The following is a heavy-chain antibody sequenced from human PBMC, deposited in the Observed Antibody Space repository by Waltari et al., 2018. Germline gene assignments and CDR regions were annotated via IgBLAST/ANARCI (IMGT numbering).Heavy chain of an antibody. CDR3: ARNQVETALGY. V-gene: IGHV3-53*01. J-gene: IGHJ4*02. D-gene: IGHD2-21*02. CDR1: GVTVSNNY. Sequence: EVQLVESGGGLIQPGGPLRLSCVASGVTVSNNYMPWLLQAPGKGLELVSLIYSGGTTYYADSVRGRFTISRDGSKNTVYLQMNSLRAEDTAVYFCARNQVETALGYWGQGTLVTVSS. CDR2: IYSGGTT.